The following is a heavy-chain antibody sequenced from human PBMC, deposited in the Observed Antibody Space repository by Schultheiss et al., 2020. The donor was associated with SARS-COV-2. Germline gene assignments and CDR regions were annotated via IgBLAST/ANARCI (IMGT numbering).Heavy chain of an antibody. D-gene: IGHD2-15*01. CDR3: ARAHCSGGSCYSEYYFDY. CDR2: IIPLFGAA. J-gene: IGHJ4*02. V-gene: IGHV1-69*06. CDR1: GGTFSSYA. Sequence: SVKVSCKASGGTFSSYAISWVRQAPGQGLEWMGGIIPLFGAAKYAQKFQGRVTITADRSTSTAYMELSSLRSEDTAVYYCARAHCSGGSCYSEYYFDYWGQGTLVTVSS.